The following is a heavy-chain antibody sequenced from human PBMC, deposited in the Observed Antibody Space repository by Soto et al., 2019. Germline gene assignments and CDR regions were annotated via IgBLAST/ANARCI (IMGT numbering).Heavy chain of an antibody. D-gene: IGHD5-12*01. Sequence: QVHLVESGGGVVQPGGSLRLSCAASGFTVSNYGMHWVRQAPGKGLEWGAVIWYDGNNKSYRDSVKGRFTISRDNSKNTVDLQMSSLRGEDTAVYYCARGDAWTDEAFDIWGQGTMVTVSS. CDR2: IWYDGNNK. CDR3: ARGDAWTDEAFDI. CDR1: GFTVSNYG. V-gene: IGHV3-33*01. J-gene: IGHJ3*02.